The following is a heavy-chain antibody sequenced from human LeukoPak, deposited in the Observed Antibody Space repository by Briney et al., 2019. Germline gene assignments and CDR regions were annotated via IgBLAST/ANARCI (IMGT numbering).Heavy chain of an antibody. J-gene: IGHJ4*02. V-gene: IGHV5-51*07. CDR2: IYPGDSDT. D-gene: IGHD4-17*01. CDR1: GYSFTSYW. Sequence: GESLQISCKGSGYSFTSYWIGWVHQVPGKGLEWMGIIYPGDSDTRYSPSFQGQVTISADKSISTAYLQWSSLKASDTAMYYCARSSYGDYGNFDYWGQGTLVTVSS. CDR3: ARSSYGDYGNFDY.